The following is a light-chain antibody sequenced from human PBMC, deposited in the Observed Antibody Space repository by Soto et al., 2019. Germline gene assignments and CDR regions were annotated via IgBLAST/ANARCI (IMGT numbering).Light chain of an antibody. V-gene: IGKV1-5*01. Sequence: DIQMTQSPSTLSASVGDRVTSTCGASQSISSYLAWYQQKPGKAPKLLIYDASNLESGVPSRFSGSGSGTEFTLTISSLQPDDFATYYCQQYYSYSDTFGQGTKVDIK. CDR2: DAS. CDR1: QSISSY. J-gene: IGKJ1*01. CDR3: QQYYSYSDT.